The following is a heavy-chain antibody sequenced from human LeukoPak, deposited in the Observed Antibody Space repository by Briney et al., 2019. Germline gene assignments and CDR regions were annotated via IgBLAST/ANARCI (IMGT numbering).Heavy chain of an antibody. CDR3: ARDLNWETY. D-gene: IGHD7-27*01. V-gene: IGHV3-7*01. CDR2: IKTDGSQI. Sequence: GGSLRLSCAASGFTFSSYAMSWVRQAPGKGLEWVANIKTDGSQIYYVDSVKGRFTISRDNAKNSLYLQMNSLRAEDTAVYYCARDLNWETYWGQGTLVGVSS. J-gene: IGHJ4*02. CDR1: GFTFSSYA.